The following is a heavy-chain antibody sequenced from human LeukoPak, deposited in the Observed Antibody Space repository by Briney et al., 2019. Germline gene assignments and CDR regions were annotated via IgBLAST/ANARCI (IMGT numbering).Heavy chain of an antibody. D-gene: IGHD6-19*01. J-gene: IGHJ4*02. CDR3: AKDQTYSSGWPPLYYFDY. V-gene: IGHV3-23*01. Sequence: GGSLRLSCAASGFTFNSYAMSWVRQASGKGLEWVSTVTGSGSATYYADSVKGRFIISRDNSKNTLYLQMNSLRADDTAVYYCAKDQTYSSGWPPLYYFDYWGQGTLVTVSS. CDR2: VTGSGSAT. CDR1: GFTFNSYA.